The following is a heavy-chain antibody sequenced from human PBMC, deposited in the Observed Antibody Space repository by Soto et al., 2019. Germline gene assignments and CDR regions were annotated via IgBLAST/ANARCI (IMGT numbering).Heavy chain of an antibody. CDR1: GDSVSSNSAA. CDR3: AGTTSHHWLYMDV. Sequence: SQPLSLTCVISGDSVSSNSAAWNWIRLSPSRGLEWLARTYYRSRWYNDYAVSVRSRITVNPYTSKNQFSLQLTSVTPEDTAVYYCAGTTSHHWLYMDVWGKGAMVTVS. V-gene: IGHV6-1*01. CDR2: TYYRSRWYN. D-gene: IGHD1-7*01. J-gene: IGHJ6*03.